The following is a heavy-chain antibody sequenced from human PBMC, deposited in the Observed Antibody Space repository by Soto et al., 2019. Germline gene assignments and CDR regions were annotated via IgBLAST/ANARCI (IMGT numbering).Heavy chain of an antibody. CDR1: GGSISSYY. J-gene: IGHJ1*01. CDR3: VTGRIEYSQK. Sequence: PSETLSLTCTVSGGSISSYYWSWIRQPPGRGLEWIGYISYSGSTNYNPSLKSRVTISVDTSKNQFSLKLSSVTAADTAMYYCVTGRIEYSQKGGQGTLVTASS. CDR2: ISYSGST. D-gene: IGHD2-15*01. V-gene: IGHV4-59*01.